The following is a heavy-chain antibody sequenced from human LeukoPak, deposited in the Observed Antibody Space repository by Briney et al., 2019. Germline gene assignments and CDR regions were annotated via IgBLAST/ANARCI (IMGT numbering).Heavy chain of an antibody. J-gene: IGHJ4*02. V-gene: IGHV4-39*02. D-gene: IGHD6-6*01. CDR3: AREHRSSKYFDS. Sequence: ASETLSLTCTVSGGSIAVNHYYWGWIRQPPGKGLEWIGSGLYTGNTYSNPSLRSRVTISVDTSKNEFSLKMNSVTAADTAVYYCAREHRSSKYFDSWGQGALMIVSS. CDR1: GGSIAVNHYY. CDR2: GLYTGNT.